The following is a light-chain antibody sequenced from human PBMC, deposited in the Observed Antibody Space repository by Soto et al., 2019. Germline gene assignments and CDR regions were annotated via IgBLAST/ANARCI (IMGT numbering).Light chain of an antibody. CDR2: KAT. CDR1: XXXXXX. V-gene: IGKV1-5*03. Sequence: DIXMTQSPSTLSASVGDRVTITXXXXXXXXXXLAWYQQKPGKAPKLLIYKATNVQTGVPSRFSGSGSGTDFSLTISSLQPEDFAIYYCQQYNDFQYTFGQGTKLEIK. CDR3: QQYNDFQYT. J-gene: IGKJ2*01.